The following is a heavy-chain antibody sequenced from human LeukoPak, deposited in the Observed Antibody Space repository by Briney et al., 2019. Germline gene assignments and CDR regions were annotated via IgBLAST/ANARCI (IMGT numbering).Heavy chain of an antibody. CDR2: IYSGGST. Sequence: PGGSLRLSCVVSGFTFSTYGMHWVRQAPGKGLEWVSVIYSGGSTYYADSVKGRFTISRDNSKNTLYLQMNSLRAEDTAVYYCARGGQAYGSGSFPHYYFDYWGQGTLVTVSS. V-gene: IGHV3-66*01. D-gene: IGHD3-10*01. J-gene: IGHJ4*02. CDR1: GFTFSTYG. CDR3: ARGGQAYGSGSFPHYYFDY.